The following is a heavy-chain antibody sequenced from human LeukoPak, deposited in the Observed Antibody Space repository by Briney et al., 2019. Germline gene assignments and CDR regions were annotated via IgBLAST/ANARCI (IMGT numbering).Heavy chain of an antibody. CDR3: ARGGVGATTFGVY. CDR1: GYTFTGYY. D-gene: IGHD1-26*01. V-gene: IGHV1-2*06. Sequence: ASVKLSCKASGYTFTGYYMHWVRQAPGQGLEWMGRINPNSGGPNYAQEFQGRVTMTRDTSISTAYMELSRLRSDDTAVYYCARGGVGATTFGVYWGQGTLVTVSS. CDR2: INPNSGGP. J-gene: IGHJ4*02.